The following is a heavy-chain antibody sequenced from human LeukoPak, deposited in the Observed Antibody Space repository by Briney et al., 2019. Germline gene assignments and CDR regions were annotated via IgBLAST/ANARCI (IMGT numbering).Heavy chain of an antibody. D-gene: IGHD1-26*01. CDR2: IKSKTDGGTT. V-gene: IGHV3-15*01. Sequence: GGSLRLSCAASGFTFSNAWMSWVRQAPGKGLEWVGRIKSKTDGGTTDYAAPVKGRFTISRDDSKNTLYLQMNSLKTEDTAVYYRTTDPLSCWELLLGTPDYWGQGTLVTVSS. CDR1: GFTFSNAW. J-gene: IGHJ4*02. CDR3: TTDPLSCWELLLGTPDY.